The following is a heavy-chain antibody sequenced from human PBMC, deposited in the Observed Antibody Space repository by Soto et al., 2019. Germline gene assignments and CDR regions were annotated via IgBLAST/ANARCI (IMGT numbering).Heavy chain of an antibody. Sequence: GVSRRLSCAASGITFSSYAMSWVRQAPGKGLEWVSAISGSGGSTYYADSVKGRFTISRDNTKNTLYLQMNSLKAEDTAVYYCAKDRHSNYGPTYFDYWGQGTLVTVSS. V-gene: IGHV3-23*01. CDR3: AKDRHSNYGPTYFDY. J-gene: IGHJ4*02. CDR2: ISGSGGST. D-gene: IGHD4-4*01. CDR1: GITFSSYA.